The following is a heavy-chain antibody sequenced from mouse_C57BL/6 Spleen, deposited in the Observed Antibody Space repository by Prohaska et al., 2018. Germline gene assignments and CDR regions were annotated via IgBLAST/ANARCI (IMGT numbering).Heavy chain of an antibody. CDR1: GIDFSRYW. Sequence: EVKLLQSGGGLVQPGGSLKLSCAASGIDFSRYWMSWVRRAPGKGLEWIGEIXXXSSTINYAPSLKDKFIISRDNAKNTRDLQMSKVRSEDTALYYCARIGIYYDYDGGFAYWGQGTLVTVSA. J-gene: IGHJ3*01. V-gene: IGHV4-1*01. D-gene: IGHD2-4*01. CDR3: ARIGIYYDYDGGFAY. CDR2: IXXXSSTI.